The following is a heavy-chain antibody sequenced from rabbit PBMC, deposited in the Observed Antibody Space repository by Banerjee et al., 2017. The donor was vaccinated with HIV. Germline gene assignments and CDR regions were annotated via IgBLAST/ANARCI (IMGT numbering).Heavy chain of an antibody. V-gene: IGHV1S7*01. CDR2: IDPVFGST. Sequence: QLKESGGGLVQPGGSLKLSCKASGFDFSSCYMTWVRQAPGKGLEWIGYIDPVFGSTYYASWVNGRFTISSHNAQNTLYLQLNSLIAADTATYFCARSSSVFYYFNLWGPGTLVTVS. CDR1: GFDFSSCY. D-gene: IGHD1-1*01. J-gene: IGHJ4*01. CDR3: ARSSSVFYYFNL.